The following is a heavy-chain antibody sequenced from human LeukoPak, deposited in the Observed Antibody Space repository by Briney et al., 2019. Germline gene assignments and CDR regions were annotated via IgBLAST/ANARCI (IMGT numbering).Heavy chain of an antibody. J-gene: IGHJ4*02. V-gene: IGHV4-59*01. CDR3: ARTPADWYSSSHFDY. CDR2: IYYSGST. CDR1: GVSISSYY. D-gene: IGHD6-13*01. Sequence: SETLSLTCTVSGVSISSYYWSWIRQPPGKGLEWIGYIYYSGSTNYNPSLKSRVTISVDTSKNQFSLKLSSVTAADTAVYYCARTPADWYSSSHFDYWGQGTLVTVSS.